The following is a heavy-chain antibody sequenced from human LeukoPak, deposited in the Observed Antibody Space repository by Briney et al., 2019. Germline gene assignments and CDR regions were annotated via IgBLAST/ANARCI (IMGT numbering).Heavy chain of an antibody. Sequence: ASVKVSCKASGYTFTSYDIDWVRQAPGQGLEWMGWMNPNSGNTGYAQKFQGRVTMTRNTSISTAYMELSSLRSEDTAVYYCARGGRLRWFGKNWFDPWGQGTLVTVSS. V-gene: IGHV1-8*01. J-gene: IGHJ5*02. CDR2: MNPNSGNT. CDR1: GYTFTSYD. CDR3: ARGGRLRWFGKNWFDP. D-gene: IGHD3-10*01.